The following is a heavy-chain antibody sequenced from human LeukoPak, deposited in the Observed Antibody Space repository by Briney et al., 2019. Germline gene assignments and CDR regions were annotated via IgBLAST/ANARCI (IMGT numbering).Heavy chain of an antibody. V-gene: IGHV4-59*01. J-gene: IGHJ5*02. Sequence: SETLSLTCTASGGSISSYYWSWIRQPPGKGLEWIGYIYYSGSTNYNPSLKSRVTISVDTSKNQFSLKLSSVTAADTAVYYCARGRDGYGDNWFDPWGQGTLVTVSS. D-gene: IGHD5-24*01. CDR1: GGSISSYY. CDR3: ARGRDGYGDNWFDP. CDR2: IYYSGST.